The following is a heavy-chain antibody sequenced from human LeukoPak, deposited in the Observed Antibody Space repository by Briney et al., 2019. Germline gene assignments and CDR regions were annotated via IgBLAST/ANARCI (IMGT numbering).Heavy chain of an antibody. CDR3: AGSLWFGELSGYFDY. CDR1: GFTVSSNY. CDR2: IYSGGST. Sequence: PGGSLRLSCAASGFTVSSNYMSWVRQAPGKGLEWGSVIYSGGSTYYADSVKGRFTISRDNSKNTLYLQMNSLRAEDTAVYYCAGSLWFGELSGYFDYWGQGTLVTVSS. D-gene: IGHD3-10*01. V-gene: IGHV3-66*01. J-gene: IGHJ4*02.